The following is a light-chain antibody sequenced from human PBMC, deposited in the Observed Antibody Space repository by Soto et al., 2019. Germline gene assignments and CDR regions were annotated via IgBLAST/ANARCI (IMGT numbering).Light chain of an antibody. V-gene: IGLV6-57*04. CDR2: EGN. CDR3: QSYDSSTVV. Sequence: NFMLTQPHSVSESPGKTVTISCTRSSGSIDSNYVQWYQQRPGSVPTTVIYEGNQRPSGVPDRFSGSTDGSSNSASLTITGLQTEDEADYYCQSYDSSTVVFGGGTKLTVL. CDR1: SGSIDSNY. J-gene: IGLJ2*01.